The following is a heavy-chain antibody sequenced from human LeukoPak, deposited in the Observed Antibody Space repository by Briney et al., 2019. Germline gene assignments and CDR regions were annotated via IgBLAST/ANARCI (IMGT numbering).Heavy chain of an antibody. CDR1: GFTFSSYG. V-gene: IGHV3-30*02. J-gene: IGHJ4*02. D-gene: IGHD1-1*01. CDR3: ASLGN. CDR2: IRYDGSNK. Sequence: GGSLRLSCAASGFTFSSYGMHWVRQAPGKGLEWVAFIRYDGSNKYYADSVKGRFTISRDNAKNSLFLQMNSLRADDTAVYYCASLGNWGQGTLVTVSS.